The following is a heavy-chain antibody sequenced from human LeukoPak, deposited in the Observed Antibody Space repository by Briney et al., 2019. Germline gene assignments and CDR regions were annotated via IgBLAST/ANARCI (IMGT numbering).Heavy chain of an antibody. J-gene: IGHJ6*03. Sequence: SVKVSCKASGGTFSSYAISWVRQAPGQRLEWMGGIIPIFGTANYAQKFQGRVTITADESTSTAYMELSSLRSEDTAVYYCARDLQYNYYYYDMDVRGKGTTVTVSS. CDR3: ARDLQYNYYYYDMDV. CDR2: IIPIFGTA. V-gene: IGHV1-69*13. D-gene: IGHD4-11*01. CDR1: GGTFSSYA.